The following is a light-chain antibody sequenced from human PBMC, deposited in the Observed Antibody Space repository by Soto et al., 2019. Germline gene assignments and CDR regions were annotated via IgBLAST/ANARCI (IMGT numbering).Light chain of an antibody. Sequence: DIQMTQSPSSLSASVGDRVTITCRASQSISNDLYWYQQKPGKAPKLLIYAASSLQGGVPSRFSGSGSGTDFTLTISSLQPEDFAVYWCQQYNAWPTFGQGTKL. CDR1: QSISND. CDR2: AAS. J-gene: IGKJ2*01. V-gene: IGKV1-39*01. CDR3: QQYNAWPT.